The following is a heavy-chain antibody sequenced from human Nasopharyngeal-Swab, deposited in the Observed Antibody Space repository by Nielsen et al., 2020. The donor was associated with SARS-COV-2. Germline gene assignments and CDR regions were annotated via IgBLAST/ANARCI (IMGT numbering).Heavy chain of an antibody. CDR1: RFTFSRYW. D-gene: IGHD6-19*01. V-gene: IGHV3-7*01. J-gene: IGHJ5*02. CDR3: ARRAVAGSEGGNWFDP. CDR2: IKQDGSEK. Sequence: GESLKISCAASRFTFSRYWMTWVRQAPGKGLEWVANIKQDGSEKYYVDSVKGRFTVSRDNAKNSLYLQMNSLRAEDTAVYYCARRAVAGSEGGNWFDPWGQGTLVTVSS.